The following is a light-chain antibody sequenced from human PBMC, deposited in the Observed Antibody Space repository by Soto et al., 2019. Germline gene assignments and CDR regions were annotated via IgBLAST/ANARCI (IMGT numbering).Light chain of an antibody. Sequence: QSALTQPASVSGSPGQSITISCTGTSSDIGDSHYVSWYQQHPGKAPKLVIYDVSNRTSGVSNRFSGSKSANTASLTISGLQAEDEADYYCSSFRSSSTSYVFGTGTKVTVL. CDR2: DVS. J-gene: IGLJ1*01. CDR3: SSFRSSSTSYV. CDR1: SSDIGDSHY. V-gene: IGLV2-14*03.